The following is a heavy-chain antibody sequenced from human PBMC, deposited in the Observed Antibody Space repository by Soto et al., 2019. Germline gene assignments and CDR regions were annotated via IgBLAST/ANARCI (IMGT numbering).Heavy chain of an antibody. D-gene: IGHD3-22*01. CDR3: ARGSYDSSVYYYEPFDS. Sequence: SETLSLTCTVSGGSISSYYWSWIRQPPGKGLECIGYFYYTTTNYNPSLKSRVTISVDTSKNQFALKLSSVTTADTAVYYCARGSYDSSVYYYEPFDSWGQGTLVTVSS. J-gene: IGHJ4*02. CDR2: FYYTTT. CDR1: GGSISSYY. V-gene: IGHV4-59*01.